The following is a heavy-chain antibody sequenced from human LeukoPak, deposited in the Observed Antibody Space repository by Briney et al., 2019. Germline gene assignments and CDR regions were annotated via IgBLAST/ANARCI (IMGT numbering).Heavy chain of an antibody. CDR1: GFVFRNYE. J-gene: IGHJ6*02. CDR3: AKDDAKFYYDRSGFGSYHYVMDL. D-gene: IGHD3-22*01. Sequence: GGALRHSCAASGFVFRNYEMNWVRQAPGKGREWVSGISSSGSGKYYADTVKGRFPISRDNAKNSLYLQINNLRAEDTAVYYCAKDDAKFYYDRSGFGSYHYVMDLWGQGTAVTVSS. CDR2: ISSSGSGK. V-gene: IGHV3-48*03.